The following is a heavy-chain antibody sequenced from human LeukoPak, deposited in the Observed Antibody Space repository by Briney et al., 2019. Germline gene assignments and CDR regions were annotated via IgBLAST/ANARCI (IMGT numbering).Heavy chain of an antibody. CDR3: ATGYTSGTRIDY. CDR2: ISSSSSDI. J-gene: IGHJ4*02. V-gene: IGHV3-21*01. CDR1: GFTFSAFS. D-gene: IGHD6-19*01. Sequence: GGSLRLSCAASGFTFSAFSMNWVRQAPGKGLEWASAISSSSSDIYYTDSVKGQFTISRDNANNFLYLQVSSLRAEDTAVYYCATGYTSGTRIDYWGQGTLVSVSS.